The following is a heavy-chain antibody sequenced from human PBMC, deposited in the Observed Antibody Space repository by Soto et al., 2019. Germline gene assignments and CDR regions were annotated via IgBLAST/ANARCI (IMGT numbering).Heavy chain of an antibody. D-gene: IGHD1-26*01. CDR2: IYSGGST. Sequence: EVQLVESGGGLVQPGGSLRLSCAASGFTVSNNYINWVRQAPGKGLEWVSVIYSGGSTYYADSVKGRFTISRDNSKNTLYLQMNSLRAEDTAVYYCARGGPTTSNWFAPWGQGTLVTVSS. J-gene: IGHJ5*02. CDR1: GFTVSNNY. V-gene: IGHV3-66*01. CDR3: ARGGPTTSNWFAP.